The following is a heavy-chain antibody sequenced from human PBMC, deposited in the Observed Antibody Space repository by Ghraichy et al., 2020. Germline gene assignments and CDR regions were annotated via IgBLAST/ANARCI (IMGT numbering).Heavy chain of an antibody. V-gene: IGHV4-61*01. D-gene: IGHD6-13*01. Sequence: SETLSLTCTVSGGSVSSGSYYWSWIRQPPGKGLEWIGYIYYSGSANYNPSLKSRVTISVDTSKNQFSLKLTSVTAADTAVYYCARASEAAAAYGDAFDIWGQGTMVTVSS. J-gene: IGHJ3*02. CDR2: IYYSGSA. CDR3: ARASEAAAAYGDAFDI. CDR1: GGSVSSGSYY.